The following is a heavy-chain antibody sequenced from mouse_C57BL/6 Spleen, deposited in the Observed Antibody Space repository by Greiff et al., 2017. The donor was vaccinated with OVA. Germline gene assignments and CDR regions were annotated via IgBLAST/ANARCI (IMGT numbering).Heavy chain of an antibody. J-gene: IGHJ4*01. D-gene: IGHD2-1*01. CDR1: GFSLTSYG. Sequence: VKLMESGPGLVQPSQSLSITCTVSGFSLTSYGVHWVRQSPGKGLEWLGVIWSGGSTDYNAAFISRLSISKDNSKSQVFFKMNSLQADDTAIYYCARGDGNYDYYAMDYWGQGTSVTVSS. CDR2: IWSGGST. V-gene: IGHV2-2*01. CDR3: ARGDGNYDYYAMDY.